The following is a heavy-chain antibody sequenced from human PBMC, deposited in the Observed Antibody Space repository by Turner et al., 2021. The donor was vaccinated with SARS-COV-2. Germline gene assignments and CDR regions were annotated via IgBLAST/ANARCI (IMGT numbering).Heavy chain of an antibody. CDR1: GCSFNGRDYY. D-gene: IGHD1-26*01. CDR3: VRTLIVITLPPGTFDL. V-gene: IGHV4-31*03. Sequence: QVQLQDSGPGLFKPSHTLFRTCTVAGCSFNGRDYYWCWIRQLPGKGLEWLGYVYQSGNAYYNPSLQDRLTLSVDTAMNQFSLTLSSVTVADTAVYYCVRTLIVITLPPGTFDLWGQGTVVTVSS. J-gene: IGHJ3*01. CDR2: VYQSGNA.